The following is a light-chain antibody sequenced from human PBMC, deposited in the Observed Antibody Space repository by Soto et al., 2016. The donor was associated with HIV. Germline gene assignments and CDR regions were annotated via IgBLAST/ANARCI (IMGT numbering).Light chain of an antibody. CDR2: GKN. CDR3: NSRDNSDNHHVI. J-gene: IGLJ2*01. V-gene: IGLV3-19*01. Sequence: SSELSQDPAVSVALGQTVRITCQGDSLRSYYASWYQQKPGQAPILVMYGKNNRPVEIPDRFSGSRSGDTASLTITGAQAEDEADYYCNSRDNSDNHHVIFGGGTKLTVL. CDR1: SLRSYY.